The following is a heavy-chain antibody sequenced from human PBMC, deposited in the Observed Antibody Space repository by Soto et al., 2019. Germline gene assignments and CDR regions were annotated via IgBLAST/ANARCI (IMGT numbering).Heavy chain of an antibody. CDR2: IYHSGST. CDR3: ARVSVAGTRFDY. CDR1: GGSISSGDFY. Sequence: SETLSLTCTVSGGSISSGDFYWGWIRQPPGKGLESIGYIYHSGSTYYNPSLKSRLTISVDTSKNQFSLKLSSVTAADTAIYYCARVSVAGTRFDYWGQGTLVTVSS. D-gene: IGHD6-19*01. J-gene: IGHJ4*02. V-gene: IGHV4-30-4*01.